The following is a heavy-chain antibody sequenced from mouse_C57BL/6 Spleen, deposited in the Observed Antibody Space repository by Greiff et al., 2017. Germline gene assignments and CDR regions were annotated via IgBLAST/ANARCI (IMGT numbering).Heavy chain of an antibody. V-gene: IGHV2-2*01. D-gene: IGHD2-3*01. Sequence: QVQLKESGPGLVQPSQSLSITCTVSGFSLTSYGVHWVRQSPGTGLEWLGVIWSGGSTDYNAAFISRLSISKDNSKSQVFFKMNSLQADDTAIYYCARNSHGYYVDYFDYWGQGTTLTVPS. CDR3: ARNSHGYYVDYFDY. CDR1: GFSLTSYG. CDR2: IWSGGST. J-gene: IGHJ2*01.